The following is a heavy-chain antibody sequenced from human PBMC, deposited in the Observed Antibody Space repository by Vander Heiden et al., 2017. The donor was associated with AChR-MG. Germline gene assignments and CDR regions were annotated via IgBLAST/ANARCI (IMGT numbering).Heavy chain of an antibody. CDR2: INPSLDST. Sequence: QVQLVQSGAEVKKPGASLTVSCKTSGFTFTTYPMHWVRQAPGQGLEWVGTINPSLDSTHYAQKFQGRVRMTRDTSTKTVYMDMTSLRPEDTAVYFCARELTGSFYFDFWGQGSLVTVSS. J-gene: IGHJ4*02. CDR3: ARELTGSFYFDF. V-gene: IGHV1-46*03. CDR1: GFTFTTYP. D-gene: IGHD1-26*01.